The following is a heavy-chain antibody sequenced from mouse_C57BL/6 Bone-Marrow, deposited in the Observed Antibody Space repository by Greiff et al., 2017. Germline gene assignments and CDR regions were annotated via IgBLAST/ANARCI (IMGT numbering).Heavy chain of an antibody. V-gene: IGHV1-5*01. CDR2: IYPGNSDT. CDR1: GYTFTSYW. Sequence: EVQLQQSGTVLARPGASVKMSCKTSGYTFTSYWMHWVKQRPGQGLEWIGAIYPGNSDTSSNQKFKGKAKLTAVTSASTAYMELSSLTNEDSAVYYCTGGLDHYYAMDYWGQGTSVTVSS. CDR3: TGGLDHYYAMDY. J-gene: IGHJ4*01.